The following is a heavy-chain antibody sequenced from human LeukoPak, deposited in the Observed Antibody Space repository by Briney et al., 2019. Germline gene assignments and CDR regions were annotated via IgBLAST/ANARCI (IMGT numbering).Heavy chain of an antibody. Sequence: GGSLRLSCAASGFTFSSYGMHWVRQAPGKGLEWVAVISYDGSNNYYADSVKGRFTISRDNSKNALYLQMNSLRAEDTAVYYCAKGGGYHDYWGQGTLVTVSS. J-gene: IGHJ4*02. CDR2: ISYDGSNN. CDR1: GFTFSSYG. CDR3: AKGGGYHDY. V-gene: IGHV3-30*18. D-gene: IGHD5-12*01.